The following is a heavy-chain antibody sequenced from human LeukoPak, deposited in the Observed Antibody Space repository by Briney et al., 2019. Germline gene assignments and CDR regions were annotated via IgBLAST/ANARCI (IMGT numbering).Heavy chain of an antibody. CDR3: AKALGSYYYDTIEY. CDR2: ISNSGNYI. CDR1: GLTFSAYG. J-gene: IGHJ4*02. Sequence: GGSLRLSCAASGLTFSAYGMSWLRQAPGKGLEWVSSISNSGNYIYYADSLKGRFTISRDNAKNSVYLQMSSLTAEDTAVYYCAKALGSYYYDTIEYWGQGTLVTVSS. V-gene: IGHV3-21*01. D-gene: IGHD3-22*01.